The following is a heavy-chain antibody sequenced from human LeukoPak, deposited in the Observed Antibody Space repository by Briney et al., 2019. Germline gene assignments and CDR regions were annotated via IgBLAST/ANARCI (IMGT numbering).Heavy chain of an antibody. D-gene: IGHD3-22*01. Sequence: PGGSLRLSCAASGFTFSSYWMNWVRQAPGKGLEWVAVISYDGSNKYYADSVKGRFTISRDNSKNTLYLQMNSLRAEDTAVYYCARMDHYDSSGYYSGGSDYWGQGTLVTVSS. CDR1: GFTFSSYW. J-gene: IGHJ4*02. CDR3: ARMDHYDSSGYYSGGSDY. CDR2: ISYDGSNK. V-gene: IGHV3-30-3*01.